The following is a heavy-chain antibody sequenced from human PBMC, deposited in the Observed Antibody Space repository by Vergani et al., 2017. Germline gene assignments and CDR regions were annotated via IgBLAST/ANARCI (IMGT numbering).Heavy chain of an antibody. D-gene: IGHD3-3*01. Sequence: QLQLQESGPGLVKPSETPASRGKGEGGERSRRSEEGGWKRKNPGKGLEWIWSIYYSGSTYYNPSLKSRVTLSVDTSKNQFSLKLSSVTAADTAVYYCASEVYDFWSGYSGAFDIWGQGTMVTVSS. CDR1: GGERSRRSEE. CDR2: IYYSGST. V-gene: IGHV4-39*01. J-gene: IGHJ3*02. CDR3: ASEVYDFWSGYSGAFDI.